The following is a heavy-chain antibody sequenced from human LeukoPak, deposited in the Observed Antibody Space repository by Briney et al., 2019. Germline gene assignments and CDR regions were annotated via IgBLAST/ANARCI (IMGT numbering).Heavy chain of an antibody. D-gene: IGHD5-18*01. CDR2: ISHSGST. J-gene: IGHJ6*02. CDR3: ARVDTAMVTGDYYYYYGMDV. CDR1: GGSFSGYY. V-gene: IGHV4-34*01. Sequence: PSETLSLTCAVYGGSFSGYYWSWIRQPPGKGLEWIGEISHSGSTNYNPSLKSRVTISVDTSKNQFSLKLSSVTAADTAVYYCARVDTAMVTGDYYYYYGMDVWGQGTTVTVSS.